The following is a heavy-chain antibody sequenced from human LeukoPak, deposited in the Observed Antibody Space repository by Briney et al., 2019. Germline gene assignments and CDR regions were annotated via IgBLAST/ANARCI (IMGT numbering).Heavy chain of an antibody. V-gene: IGHV1-69*13. CDR3: ARAPQPPGSGGSWLLYYYYYMDV. Sequence: ASAKVSCKASGGAFSSYAISWVRQAPGQGLEWMGGIIPIFGTANYAQKFQGRVTITADESTSTAYMELSSLRSEDTAVYYCARAPQPPGSGGSWLLYYYYYMDVWGKGTTVTVSS. CDR2: IIPIFGTA. CDR1: GGAFSSYA. J-gene: IGHJ6*03. D-gene: IGHD2-15*01.